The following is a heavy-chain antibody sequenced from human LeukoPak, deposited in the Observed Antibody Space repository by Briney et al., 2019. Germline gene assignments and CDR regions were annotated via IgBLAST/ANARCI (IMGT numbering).Heavy chain of an antibody. CDR2: ISAYNGNT. Sequence: ASVKVSCKASGYTFTSYGISWVRRAPGQGLEWMGWISAYNGNTNYAQNFQGRVTMTRDPSTSTAYMELRSLRSDDTAVYYCAREANYDDTPDAFDIWGQGTMVTVSS. CDR3: AREANYDDTPDAFDI. J-gene: IGHJ3*02. D-gene: IGHD3-22*01. CDR1: GYTFTSYG. V-gene: IGHV1-18*01.